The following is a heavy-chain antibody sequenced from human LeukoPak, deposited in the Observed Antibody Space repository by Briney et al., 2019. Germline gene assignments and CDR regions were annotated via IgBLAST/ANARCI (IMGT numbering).Heavy chain of an antibody. J-gene: IGHJ3*02. CDR3: TRDFLHVYYYDSSGYVRGAFDI. D-gene: IGHD3-22*01. Sequence: ASVKVSCKASGYTFTGYYLYWVRQAPGQGLEWMGWINPNSGVTNFAQKFQGRVTMTRDTSISTVYMELSRLRSDDTAVYYCTRDFLHVYYYDSSGYVRGAFDIWGQGTMVTVSS. CDR2: INPNSGVT. CDR1: GYTFTGYY. V-gene: IGHV1-2*02.